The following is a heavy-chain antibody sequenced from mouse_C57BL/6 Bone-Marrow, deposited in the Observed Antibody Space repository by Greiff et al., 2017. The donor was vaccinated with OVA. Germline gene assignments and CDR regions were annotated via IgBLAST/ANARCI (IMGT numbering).Heavy chain of an antibody. CDR3: GRSTKYDYAMDS. V-gene: IGHV1-47*01. CDR2: FHPYNDDT. J-gene: IGHJ4*01. CDR1: GYTFTTYP. Sequence: VQLQQSGAELVKPGASVKMSCKASGYTFTTYPIEWMKQNPGKSLEWIGNFHPYNDDTRYNEKFKGKATLTVEKSSSTVYLELSRLTSDDSAVYNGGRSTKYDYAMDSGGKGTLSTVT. D-gene: IGHD1-3*01.